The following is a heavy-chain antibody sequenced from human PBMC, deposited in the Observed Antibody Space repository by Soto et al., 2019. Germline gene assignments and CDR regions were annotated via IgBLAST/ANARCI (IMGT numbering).Heavy chain of an antibody. CDR2: ISGSGENT. Sequence: LRLSCAASGFTFSSYAMSWVRQAPGKGLDWVSVISGSGENTYYADSVKGRFTISRDNSKNTLYLQMNSLRAEDTAVYYCAEGEAFRGTVAYFDYWGQGTLVTVSS. D-gene: IGHD6-19*01. V-gene: IGHV3-23*01. CDR1: GFTFSSYA. J-gene: IGHJ4*02. CDR3: AEGEAFRGTVAYFDY.